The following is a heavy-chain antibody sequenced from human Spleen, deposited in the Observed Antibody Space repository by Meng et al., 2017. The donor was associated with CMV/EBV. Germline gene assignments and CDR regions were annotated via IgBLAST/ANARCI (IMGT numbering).Heavy chain of an antibody. CDR2: INPNSGGT. CDR1: GYTFTDYY. J-gene: IGHJ4*02. Sequence: ASVKVSCKASGYTFTDYYMHWVRQAPGQGLEWMGWINPNSGGTNYAQKFQGRVTLTTDTSISTAYMELSRLRSDDTAVYYAISAGAQWPEWGQGTLVTVSS. D-gene: IGHD6-25*01. CDR3: ISAGAQWPE. V-gene: IGHV1-2*02.